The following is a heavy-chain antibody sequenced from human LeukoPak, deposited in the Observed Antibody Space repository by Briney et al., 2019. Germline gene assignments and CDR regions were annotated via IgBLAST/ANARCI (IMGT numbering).Heavy chain of an antibody. CDR2: IYPGDSDT. D-gene: IGHD2-2*01. V-gene: IGHV5-51*01. CDR3: ARQRVPGASYYFDY. CDR1: GYRFTSYW. J-gene: IGHJ4*02. Sequence: GESLKISCKGSGYRFTSYWIAWVRQMPGKGLEWMGIIYPGDSDTRYSPSFQGQVTISADKSISTAFLQWSSLKASDTAMYYCARQRVPGASYYFDYWGQGTLVTVSS.